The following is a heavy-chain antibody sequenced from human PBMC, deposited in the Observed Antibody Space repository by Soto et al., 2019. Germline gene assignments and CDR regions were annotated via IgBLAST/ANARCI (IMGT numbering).Heavy chain of an antibody. D-gene: IGHD6-13*01. Sequence: SETLSLTCTVSGGSISSSSYYWGWIRQPPGKGLEWIGSIYYSGSTYYNPSLKSRVTISVDTSKHQFSPKLSSVTAADTAVYYCARALPAAGLRINWFDPWGQGTLVTVSS. CDR1: GGSISSSSYY. CDR2: IYYSGST. CDR3: ARALPAAGLRINWFDP. J-gene: IGHJ5*02. V-gene: IGHV4-39*07.